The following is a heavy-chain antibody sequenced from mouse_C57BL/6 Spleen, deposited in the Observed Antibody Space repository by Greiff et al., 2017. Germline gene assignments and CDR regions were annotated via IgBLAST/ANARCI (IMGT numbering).Heavy chain of an antibody. CDR2: IDPSDSYT. V-gene: IGHV1-59*01. CDR1: GYTFTSYW. J-gene: IGHJ3*01. CDR3: APQTDQTPFAY. Sequence: VQLQQPGAELVRPGTSVKLSCKASGYTFTSYWMHWVKQRPGQGLEWIGVIDPSDSYTNYNQKFKGKATLTVDTSSSTAYMQLSSLTSEDSAVYYCAPQTDQTPFAYWGQGTLVTVAA. D-gene: IGHD3-2*02.